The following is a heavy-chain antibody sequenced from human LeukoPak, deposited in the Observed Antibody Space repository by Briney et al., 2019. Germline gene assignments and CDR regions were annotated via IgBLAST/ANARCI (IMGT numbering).Heavy chain of an antibody. Sequence: SETLSLTCTVSGGSISSSSYYWGWIRQPPGKGLEWIGSIYYSGSTYYNPSLKSRVTISVDTSKNQFSLKLSSVTAADTAVYYCAVDCTNGVCYTDYWGQGTLVTVSS. J-gene: IGHJ4*02. D-gene: IGHD2-8*01. V-gene: IGHV4-39*01. CDR3: AVDCTNGVCYTDY. CDR1: GGSISSSSYY. CDR2: IYYSGST.